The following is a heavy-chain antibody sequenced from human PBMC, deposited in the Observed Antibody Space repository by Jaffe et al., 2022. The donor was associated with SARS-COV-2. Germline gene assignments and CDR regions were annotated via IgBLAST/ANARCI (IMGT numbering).Heavy chain of an antibody. V-gene: IGHV4-39*02. J-gene: IGHJ4*02. CDR3: ASPNSGAMQYFDY. CDR1: GDSISSTSYY. D-gene: IGHD1-26*01. CDR2: ISYSGRT. Sequence: QLQLQESGPGLVKPSETLSLICTVSGDSISSTSYYWGWIRQPPGKGLEWIASISYSGRTSYNPSLKSRVTISVDTSKSHFSLNLTSVTAADTAVYYCASPNSGAMQYFDYWGQGILVTVSS.